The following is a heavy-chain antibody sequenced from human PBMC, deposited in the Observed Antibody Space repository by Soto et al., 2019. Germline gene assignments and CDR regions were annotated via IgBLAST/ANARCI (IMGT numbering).Heavy chain of an antibody. Sequence: EVHLLESGGGLVQPGGSLRLSCAASGFTFSNYAMIWVRQAPGKGLEWVSSISGSGATTYYADSVKGRFTISRDNSKNTLYLQMNSLRAEDTAVYYCPKDSLYYYGSGLSKGLDYWGQGTLVTVSS. CDR3: PKDSLYYYGSGLSKGLDY. J-gene: IGHJ4*02. D-gene: IGHD3-10*01. V-gene: IGHV3-23*01. CDR2: ISGSGATT. CDR1: GFTFSNYA.